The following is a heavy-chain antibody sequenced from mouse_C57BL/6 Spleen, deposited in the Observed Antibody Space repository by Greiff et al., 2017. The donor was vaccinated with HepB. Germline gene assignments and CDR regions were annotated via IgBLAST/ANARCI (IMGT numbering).Heavy chain of an antibody. Sequence: EVMLVESGGGLVKPGGSLKLSCAASGFTFSSYAMSWVRQTPEKRLEWVATISDGGSYTYYPDNVKGRFTISRDNAKNNLYLQMSHLKSEDTAMYYCALDSSFAYWGQGTLVTVSA. CDR1: GFTFSSYA. J-gene: IGHJ3*01. CDR2: ISDGGSYT. D-gene: IGHD3-2*01. V-gene: IGHV5-4*03. CDR3: ALDSSFAY.